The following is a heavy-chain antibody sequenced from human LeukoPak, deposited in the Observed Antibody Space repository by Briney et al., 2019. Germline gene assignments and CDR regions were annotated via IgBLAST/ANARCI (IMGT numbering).Heavy chain of an antibody. V-gene: IGHV3-23*01. CDR3: AKGRCASTSCSSDF. Sequence: GGSLRLSCAASGFTFSSYAMSWVRQAPGKGLEWVSTFSGTSYSTYYADSVKGRFTITRDNSKNTLYLEMNSLRVEDTAVYYCAKGRCASTSCSSDFWGQGTLVTVSS. CDR2: FSGTSYST. D-gene: IGHD2-2*01. CDR1: GFTFSSYA. J-gene: IGHJ4*02.